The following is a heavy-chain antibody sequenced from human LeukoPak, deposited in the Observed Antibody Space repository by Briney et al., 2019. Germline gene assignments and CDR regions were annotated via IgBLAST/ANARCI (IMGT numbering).Heavy chain of an antibody. D-gene: IGHD3-22*01. CDR1: GYSFTSYW. V-gene: IGHV3-30*02. CDR2: VRFDGSNK. CDR3: AKDRLYYYDTSGPLDY. Sequence: PGESLKISCKGSGYSFTSYWIGWVRQAPGKGLEWVAFVRFDGSNKYYADSVKGRFTISRDNSKNTLYLQMNSLRAEDTAVYYCAKDRLYYYDTSGPLDYWGQGSLVTVSS. J-gene: IGHJ4*02.